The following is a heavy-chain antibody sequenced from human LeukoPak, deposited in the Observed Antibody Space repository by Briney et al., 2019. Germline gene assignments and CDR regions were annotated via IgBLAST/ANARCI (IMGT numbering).Heavy chain of an antibody. Sequence: QSGGSLRLSCAASGFTFSSYAMSWVRQAPGKGLEWVSGLSGSDGSTYYADSVKGRFTISRDNAKNTLYLQMDSLRAGDTAVYYCAKDAGVFTIGWDFDDWGQGTLVTVSS. CDR1: GFTFSSYA. D-gene: IGHD6-19*01. V-gene: IGHV3-23*01. J-gene: IGHJ4*02. CDR3: AKDAGVFTIGWDFDD. CDR2: LSGSDGST.